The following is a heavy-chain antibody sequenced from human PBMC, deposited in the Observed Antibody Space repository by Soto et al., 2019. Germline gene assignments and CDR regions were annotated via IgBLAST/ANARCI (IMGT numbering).Heavy chain of an antibody. CDR2: INAGNGNT. CDR3: ARDPPPPDY. Sequence: ASVKVSCTASGYTFTSYAMHWVRQAPGQRLEWMGWINAGNGNTNYAQKLQGRVTMTTDTSTSTAYMELRSLRSDDTAVYYCARDPPPPDYWGQGTLVTVSS. J-gene: IGHJ4*02. CDR1: GYTFTSYA. V-gene: IGHV1-3*01.